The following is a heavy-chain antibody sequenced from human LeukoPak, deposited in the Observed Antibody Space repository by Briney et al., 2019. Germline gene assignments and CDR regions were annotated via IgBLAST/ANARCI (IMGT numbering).Heavy chain of an antibody. J-gene: IGHJ4*02. V-gene: IGHV3-21*01. D-gene: IGHD6-6*01. Sequence: GGSLRLSCAASGFTFSSYSMDWVRQAPGKGLEWVSSISSSSSYIYYADSVKGRFTISRDNAKNSLYLQMNSLRAEDTAVYYCARAHSSSSPFSIAYWGQGTLVTVSS. CDR2: ISSSSSYI. CDR3: ARAHSSSSPFSIAY. CDR1: GFTFSSYS.